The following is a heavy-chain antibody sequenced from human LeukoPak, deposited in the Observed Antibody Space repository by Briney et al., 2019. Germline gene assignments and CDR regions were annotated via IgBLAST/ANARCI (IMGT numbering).Heavy chain of an antibody. CDR2: IYTSGST. Sequence: SETLSLTCTVSGGSISNSYWSWIRQPAGKGLEWIGRIYTSGSTNSHPSLRTRVTISVDTSRNQFSLKLSSVTAADTAVYYCARGASYDSDDAFDIWGQGTMVTVSS. V-gene: IGHV4-4*07. D-gene: IGHD3-3*01. CDR1: GGSISNSY. J-gene: IGHJ3*02. CDR3: ARGASYDSDDAFDI.